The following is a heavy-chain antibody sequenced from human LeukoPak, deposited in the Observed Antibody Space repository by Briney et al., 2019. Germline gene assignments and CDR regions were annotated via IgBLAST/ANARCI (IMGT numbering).Heavy chain of an antibody. D-gene: IGHD3-10*01. Sequence: PGGSLRLSCAVSGFTFSSYEMNWVRQAPGKGLEWVSSISSSSSYIYYADSVKGRFTISRDNAKNSLYLQMNSLRAEDTAVYYCARDSVVRGIFDYWGQGTLVTVSS. V-gene: IGHV3-21*01. CDR2: ISSSSSYI. CDR3: ARDSVVRGIFDY. CDR1: GFTFSSYE. J-gene: IGHJ4*02.